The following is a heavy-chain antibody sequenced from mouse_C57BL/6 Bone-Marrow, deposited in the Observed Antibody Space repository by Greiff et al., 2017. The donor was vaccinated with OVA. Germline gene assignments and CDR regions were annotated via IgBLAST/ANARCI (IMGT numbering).Heavy chain of an antibody. J-gene: IGHJ3*01. CDR1: GYTFTSYW. D-gene: IGHD1-1*01. Sequence: VQLQQPGAELVKPGASVKMSCKASGYTFTSYWITWVKQRPGQGLEWIGDIYPGSGSTNYNEKFKSKATLTVDTSSSTAYMQLSSLTSEDSAVYYCARRDYYGSPLAYWGQGTLVTVSA. CDR3: ARRDYYGSPLAY. V-gene: IGHV1-55*01. CDR2: IYPGSGST.